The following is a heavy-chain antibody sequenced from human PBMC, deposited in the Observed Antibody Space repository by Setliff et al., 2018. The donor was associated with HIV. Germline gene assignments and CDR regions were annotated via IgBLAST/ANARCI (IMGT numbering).Heavy chain of an antibody. Sequence: PSETLSLTCTVSGGSISPYYWSWIRQPPGKGLEWIAWISDSGTTNYNPSLKSRVTLSVDTSKNQFSLSLTSVTGADTAVYYCGRQAWDHQSSGYFVDYWGQGTLVTVSS. J-gene: IGHJ4*02. V-gene: IGHV4-59*01. CDR3: GRQAWDHQSSGYFVDY. CDR2: ISDSGTT. D-gene: IGHD6-19*01. CDR1: GGSISPYY.